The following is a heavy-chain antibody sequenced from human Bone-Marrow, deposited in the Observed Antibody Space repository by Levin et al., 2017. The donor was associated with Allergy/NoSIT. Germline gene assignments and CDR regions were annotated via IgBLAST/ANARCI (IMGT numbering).Heavy chain of an antibody. Sequence: SETLSLTCTISGASISSGDYYWSWIRQPPGTGLEWIGYIYHSGSTYYNPSLKSRVTIAVDKSNNQISLKLSSVPAADTAVYYCARELMTTTAYFVSWGQGAQVTVSS. CDR2: IYHSGST. CDR1: GASISSGDYY. V-gene: IGHV4-30-2*01. J-gene: IGHJ4*02. CDR3: ARELMTTTAYFVS. D-gene: IGHD2-8*01.